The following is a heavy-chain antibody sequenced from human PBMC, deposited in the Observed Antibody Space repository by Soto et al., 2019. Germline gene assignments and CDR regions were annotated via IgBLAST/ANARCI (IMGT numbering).Heavy chain of an antibody. CDR1: GFTFDDFA. CDR2: INWNSGDI. J-gene: IGHJ6*03. V-gene: IGHV3-9*01. CDR3: AKDYAGYYYYIDV. Sequence: EVQLVESGGGLVQPGRSLRLSCAAPGFTFDDFAMHWVRQAPGKGLEWVSGINWNSGDINYADSVKGRFTISRDNAKNSLYLQMNSLRAEDTALYYCAKDYAGYYYYIDVWGKGTTVTVSS.